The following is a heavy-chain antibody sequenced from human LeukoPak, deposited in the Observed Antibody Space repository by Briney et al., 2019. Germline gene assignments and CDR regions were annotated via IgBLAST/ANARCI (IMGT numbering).Heavy chain of an antibody. CDR3: ARQNYYGSGTPYWYFDL. V-gene: IGHV3-64*01. Sequence: GGSLRLSCAASGFTFSSYAMHWVRQAPGKGLEYVSAISSNGGSTYYAISVKGRFTISRDNSKNTLYLQMGSLRAEDTAVYYCARQNYYGSGTPYWYFDLWGRGTLVTVSS. CDR2: ISSNGGST. J-gene: IGHJ2*01. D-gene: IGHD3-10*01. CDR1: GFTFSSYA.